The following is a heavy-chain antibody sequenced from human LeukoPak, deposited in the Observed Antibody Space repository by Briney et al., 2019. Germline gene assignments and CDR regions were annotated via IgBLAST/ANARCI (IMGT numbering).Heavy chain of an antibody. Sequence: GGSLTLSCAASGFTFRDYSMHWARQTPGKGLEWVSLINGDGLTAHYGDSVRGRFTISRNNSKNSLYLQMTGLRTEDTAFYYCAKGLHGVSFSFDYWGRGTLVTVSS. V-gene: IGHV3-43*02. CDR3: AKGLHGVSFSFDY. J-gene: IGHJ4*02. CDR1: GFTFRDYS. D-gene: IGHD5-24*01. CDR2: INGDGLTA.